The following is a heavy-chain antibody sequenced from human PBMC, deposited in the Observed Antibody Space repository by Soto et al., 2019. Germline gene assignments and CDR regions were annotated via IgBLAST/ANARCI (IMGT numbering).Heavy chain of an antibody. D-gene: IGHD6-13*01. J-gene: IGHJ4*02. CDR1: GYTFTSYG. Sequence: ASVKVSCKASGYTFTSYGISWVRQAPGQGLEWMGWISAYNGNTNYAQKLQGRVTMTTDTSTSTAYMELRSLRSDDTAVYYCARDLALWYVAAAAFSDYFDFWAQGNLVTVSS. CDR3: ARDLALWYVAAAAFSDYFDF. CDR2: ISAYNGNT. V-gene: IGHV1-18*01.